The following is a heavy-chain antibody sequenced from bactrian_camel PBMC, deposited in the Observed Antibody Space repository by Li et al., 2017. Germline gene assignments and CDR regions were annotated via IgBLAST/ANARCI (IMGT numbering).Heavy chain of an antibody. Sequence: VQLVESGGGLVQPGGSLRLSCLASGFIFSSQRMHWVRQAPGKGLERVASIYTGDGAAYSADSVKGRFTGSRDNAKNTLYLQMNSLKPEDTAVYYCAAGALGYSGAKCPPDFGGYWGQGTQVTVS. D-gene: IGHD4*01. V-gene: IGHV3S6*01. CDR1: GFIFSSQR. CDR2: IYTGDGAA. J-gene: IGHJ6*01. CDR3: AAGALGYSGAKCPPDFGGY.